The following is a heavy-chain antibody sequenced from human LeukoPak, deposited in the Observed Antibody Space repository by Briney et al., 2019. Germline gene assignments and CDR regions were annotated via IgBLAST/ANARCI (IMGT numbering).Heavy chain of an antibody. CDR2: IYYSGST. Sequence: SETLSLTCTVSGGSISSSSYYWGWIRQPPGKGLEWIGSIYYSGSTYYNPSLKSRVTISVDTSKNQFSLRLSSVTAADTAVYYCARWRRGGWSLDYWGQGTLVTVSS. CDR1: GGSISSSSYY. V-gene: IGHV4-39*07. D-gene: IGHD6-19*01. CDR3: ARWRRGGWSLDY. J-gene: IGHJ4*02.